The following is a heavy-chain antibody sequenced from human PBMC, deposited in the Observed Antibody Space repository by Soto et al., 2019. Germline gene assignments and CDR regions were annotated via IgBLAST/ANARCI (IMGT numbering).Heavy chain of an antibody. CDR3: ARHGLLGIYYYYYGMDV. V-gene: IGHV1-8*01. CDR2: MNPNSGNT. J-gene: IGHJ6*02. Sequence: ASVKVSCKASGYTFTSYDINWVRQATGQGLEWMGWMNPNSGNTGYAQKFQGRVTMTRNTSISTAYMELSSLRSEDTAMYYCARHGLLGIYYYYYGMDVWGQGTTVTVSS. CDR1: GYTFTSYD.